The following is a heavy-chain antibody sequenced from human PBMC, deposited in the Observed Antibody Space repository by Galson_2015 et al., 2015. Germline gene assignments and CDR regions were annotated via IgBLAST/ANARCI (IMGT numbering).Heavy chain of an antibody. CDR3: ARDDQYYDFWSGYYHY. CDR1: GFTFSSYG. D-gene: IGHD3-3*01. V-gene: IGHV3-30*03. CDR2: ISYDGSNK. Sequence: SLRLSCAASGFTFSSYGMHWVRQAPGKGLEWVAVISYDGSNKYYADSVKGRFTISRDNSKNTLYLQMNSLRAEDTAVYYCARDDQYYDFWSGYYHYWGQGTLVTVSS. J-gene: IGHJ4*02.